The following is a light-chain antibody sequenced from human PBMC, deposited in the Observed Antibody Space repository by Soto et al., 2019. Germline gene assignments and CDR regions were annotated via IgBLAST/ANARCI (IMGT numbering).Light chain of an antibody. Sequence: EIGLTQSPATLSLSPGDTATLSCRASQSVTSSLAWFQKKPGQAPRLLIYDVSRRATAIPARFSGSGSGTDFTLTISSLEPEDFAVYYCQQRTTWPTFGGGTKVEIK. J-gene: IGKJ4*01. CDR2: DVS. CDR3: QQRTTWPT. V-gene: IGKV3-11*01. CDR1: QSVTSS.